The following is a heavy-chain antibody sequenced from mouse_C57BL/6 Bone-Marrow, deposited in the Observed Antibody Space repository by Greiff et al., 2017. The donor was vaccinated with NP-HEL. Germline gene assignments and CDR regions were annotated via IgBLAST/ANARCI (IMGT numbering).Heavy chain of an antibody. CDR1: GFSLTSYA. V-gene: IGHV2-9-1*01. D-gene: IGHD1-1*01. Sequence: VQLQQSGPGLVAPSQSLSITCTVSGFSLTSYAISWVRQPPGKGLEWLGVIWPGGGTNYNSALKSRLSISKDNSKSQVFLKMNSLQTDDTARYYCARLGDYYGSKDYWGQGTLVTVSA. CDR3: ARLGDYYGSKDY. CDR2: IWPGGGT. J-gene: IGHJ3*01.